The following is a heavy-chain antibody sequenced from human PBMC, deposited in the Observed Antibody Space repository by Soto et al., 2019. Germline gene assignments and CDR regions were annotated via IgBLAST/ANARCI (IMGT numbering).Heavy chain of an antibody. J-gene: IGHJ4*02. V-gene: IGHV1-3*05. CDR3: ARAWVVVTAPDY. Sequence: QVQLVQSGAEEKKPGASVKVSCKASGYTFTSYAMHWVRQAPGQRLEWMGWINAGNGNTKYSQKFQGRVTITRDTSASTAYMELSSLRSEDTAVYPCARAWVVVTAPDYWGQGTLVTVSS. CDR2: INAGNGNT. D-gene: IGHD2-21*02. CDR1: GYTFTSYA.